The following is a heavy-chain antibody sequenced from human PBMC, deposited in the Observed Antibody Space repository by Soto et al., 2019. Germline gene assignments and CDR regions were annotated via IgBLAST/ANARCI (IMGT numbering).Heavy chain of an antibody. CDR3: ASDNGGNSELGAFDI. CDR2: ISYDGSNK. D-gene: IGHD2-21*02. CDR1: GFTFSSYA. Sequence: QVQLVESGGGVVQPGRSLRLSCAASGFTFSSYAMHWVRQAPGKGLEWVAVISYDGSNKYYADSVKGRFTISRDNSKNTLYLQMNSLRAEDTAVYYCASDNGGNSELGAFDIWGQRTMVTVSS. V-gene: IGHV3-30-3*01. J-gene: IGHJ3*02.